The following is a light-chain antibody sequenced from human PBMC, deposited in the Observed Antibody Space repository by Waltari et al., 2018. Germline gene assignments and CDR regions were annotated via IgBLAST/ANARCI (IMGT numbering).Light chain of an antibody. CDR3: SSYTSSSTLYVV. CDR2: DIS. J-gene: IGLJ2*01. CDR1: SSDVGGYNY. Sequence: QSALPQPASMSGSPGQSITISCTGTSSDVGGYNYVSWYQQHAGNAPQLMIYDISNRPSGVSNRFSGSKSGNTASLTISGLQAEDEADYYCSSYTSSSTLYVVFGGGTKLTVL. V-gene: IGLV2-14*03.